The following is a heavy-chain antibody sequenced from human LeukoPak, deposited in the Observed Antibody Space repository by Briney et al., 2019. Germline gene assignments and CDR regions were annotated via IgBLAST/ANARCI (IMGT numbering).Heavy chain of an antibody. CDR2: ISGSSSII. J-gene: IGHJ4*02. Sequence: PGGSLRLSCAASGFTFSSYWMSWVRQAPGKGLEWISHISGSSSIIYYADSVEGRFTISRDNARDSLYLQMNSLRAEDTAYYYCARWAQERHFDYWGQGTLVTVSS. CDR1: GFTFSSYW. CDR3: ARWAQERHFDY. V-gene: IGHV3-48*01. D-gene: IGHD1-26*01.